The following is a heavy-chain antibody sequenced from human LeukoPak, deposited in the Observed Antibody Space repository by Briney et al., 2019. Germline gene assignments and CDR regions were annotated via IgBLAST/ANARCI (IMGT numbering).Heavy chain of an antibody. CDR1: GFSLSTSGVG. Sequence: SGPTLVKPTQTLTLTCTFSGFSLSTSGVGVGWIRQPPGKALEWLALIYWDDDKRYSPSLKSRLTITKDNSKNQVVLTMTNMDPVDTATYYCAHRRPPEAVGATTFDYWGQGTLVTVSS. V-gene: IGHV2-5*02. D-gene: IGHD1-26*01. CDR3: AHRRPPEAVGATTFDY. CDR2: IYWDDDK. J-gene: IGHJ4*02.